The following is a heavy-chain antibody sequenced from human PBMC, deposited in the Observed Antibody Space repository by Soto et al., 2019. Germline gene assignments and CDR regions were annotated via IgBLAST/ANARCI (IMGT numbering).Heavy chain of an antibody. CDR3: AGMVRGVIGYYYYGMDV. V-gene: IGHV1-69*13. CDR1: GYTFTSYG. CDR2: IIPIFGTA. Sequence: QVQLVQSGAEVKKPGASVKVSCKASGYTFTSYGISWVRQAPGQGLEWMGGIIPIFGTANYAQKFQGRVTITADESTSTAYMELSSLRSEDTAVYYCAGMVRGVIGYYYYGMDVWGQGTTVTVSS. D-gene: IGHD3-10*01. J-gene: IGHJ6*02.